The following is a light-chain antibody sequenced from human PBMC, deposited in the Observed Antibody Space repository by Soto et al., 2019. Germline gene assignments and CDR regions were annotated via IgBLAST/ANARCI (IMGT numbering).Light chain of an antibody. CDR1: QDINKN. V-gene: IGKV1-33*01. J-gene: IGKJ5*01. Sequence: DIQLTQSPSSLSASLGDRVTIPCGASQDINKNLIWYQQKPGKAPKLLIYEASDLETGVPSRFSGSGSGTGFTFTISSLQPEDVATYYCQQYDSLPRTFGQGTRLEIK. CDR2: EAS. CDR3: QQYDSLPRT.